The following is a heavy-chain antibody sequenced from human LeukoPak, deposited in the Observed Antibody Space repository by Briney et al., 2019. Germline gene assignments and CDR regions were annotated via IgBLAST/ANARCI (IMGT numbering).Heavy chain of an antibody. CDR2: INHSGST. CDR1: GGSFSGYY. J-gene: IGHJ5*02. CDR3: AIAAAKVRWFDP. Sequence: PSETLSLTCAVYGGSFSGYYWSWIRQPPGKGLEWIGEINHSGSTNYNPSLKSRVTISVDTSKNQFSLKLSSVTAADTAVYYCAIAAAKVRWFDPWGQGTLVTVSS. V-gene: IGHV4-34*01. D-gene: IGHD6-13*01.